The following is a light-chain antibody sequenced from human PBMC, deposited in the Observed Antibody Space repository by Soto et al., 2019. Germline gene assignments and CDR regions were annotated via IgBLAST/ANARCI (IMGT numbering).Light chain of an antibody. J-gene: IGLJ1*01. Sequence: QSALTQPASVSGSPGQSITISCAGTSSAVGAYNSVSWYQQHPGKAPKLIIYEVTSRPSGVSSRFSGSKSGNTASLTISGLQAEDEGDYYCTSYTKNSPLVFGTGTKVTVL. CDR2: EVT. CDR3: TSYTKNSPLV. V-gene: IGLV2-14*01. CDR1: SSAVGAYNS.